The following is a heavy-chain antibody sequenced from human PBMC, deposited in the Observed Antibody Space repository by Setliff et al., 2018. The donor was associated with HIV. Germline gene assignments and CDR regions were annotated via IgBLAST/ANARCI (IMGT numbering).Heavy chain of an antibody. J-gene: IGHJ6*02. CDR1: GGSISSDY. Sequence: LSLTCTVSGGSISSDYWSWIRQPSGKGLEWVGYIYYSGSTNYNPSLKSRVTISVATSKNQFSLKLNSVTTADTAVYYCASSRTSSGYYGVTGYGMDVWGQGTTVTVSS. D-gene: IGHD3-22*01. CDR2: IYYSGST. CDR3: ASSRTSSGYYGVTGYGMDV. V-gene: IGHV4-59*01.